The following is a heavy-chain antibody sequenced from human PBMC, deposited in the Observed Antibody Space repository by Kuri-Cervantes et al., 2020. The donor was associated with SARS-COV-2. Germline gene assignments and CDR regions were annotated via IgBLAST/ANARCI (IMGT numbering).Heavy chain of an antibody. V-gene: IGHV1-2*04. Sequence: ASVKVSCKASGYTFSDYYMYWVRQAPGQGLEWMGWINPNSGGTNYAQKFQGWVTMARDKSSTGYMELSRLRSDDTAVCYCARGMVRGLIQSYYYGMDVWGQGTTVTVSS. CDR1: GYTFSDYY. J-gene: IGHJ6*02. CDR3: ARGMVRGLIQSYYYGMDV. CDR2: INPNSGGT. D-gene: IGHD3-10*01.